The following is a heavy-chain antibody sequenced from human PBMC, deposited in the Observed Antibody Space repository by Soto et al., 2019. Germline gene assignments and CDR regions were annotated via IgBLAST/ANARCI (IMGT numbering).Heavy chain of an antibody. J-gene: IGHJ4*02. V-gene: IGHV4-34*01. CDR2: INHSGST. CDR1: GGSFSGYY. D-gene: IGHD6-13*01. Sequence: QVQLQQWGAGLLKPSETLSLTCAVYGGSFSGYYWSWIRQPPGKGLEWIREINHSGSTNYNPSLKSRVTISVDTSKNQFSLKLSSVTAADTAVYYCARDSIAAAGTDFDYWGQGTLVTVSS. CDR3: ARDSIAAAGTDFDY.